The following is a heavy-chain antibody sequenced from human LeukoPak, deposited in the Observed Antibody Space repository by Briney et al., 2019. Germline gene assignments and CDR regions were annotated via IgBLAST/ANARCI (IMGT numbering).Heavy chain of an antibody. V-gene: IGHV4-31*03. CDR3: ARGGAFPYCSSTSCYRAPTDY. CDR2: IYYSGST. CDR1: GGSISSGGYY. Sequence: PSQTLSLICTVSGGSISSGGYYWSWIRQHPGKGLEWIGYIYYSGSTYYNPSLKSRVTISVDTSKSQFSLKLSSVTAADTAVYYCARGGAFPYCSSTSCYRAPTDYWGQGTLVTVSS. J-gene: IGHJ4*02. D-gene: IGHD2-2*01.